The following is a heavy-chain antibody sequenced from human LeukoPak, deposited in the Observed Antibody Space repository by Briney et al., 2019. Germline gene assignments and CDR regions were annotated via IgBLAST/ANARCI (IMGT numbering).Heavy chain of an antibody. V-gene: IGHV1-69*05. CDR2: IIPIFGTA. CDR3: ARVATDTAMVQSVSCYYYMDV. CDR1: GGTFSSYA. D-gene: IGHD5-18*01. Sequence: SVKVSCKASGGTFSSYAISWVRQAPGQGLEWMGGIIPIFGTANYAQKFQGRVTITTDESTSTAYMELSSLRSEDTAVYYCARVATDTAMVQSVSCYYYMDVWGKGTTVTVS. J-gene: IGHJ6*03.